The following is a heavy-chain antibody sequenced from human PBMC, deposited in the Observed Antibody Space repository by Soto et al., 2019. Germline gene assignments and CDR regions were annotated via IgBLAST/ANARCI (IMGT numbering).Heavy chain of an antibody. CDR3: AVRYSSTWDHFDY. V-gene: IGHV3-23*01. J-gene: IGHJ4*02. D-gene: IGHD6-13*01. CDR2: IGGSGSVI. Sequence: PGGSLRLSCAASGFTFDTFAMSWARQAPGKGLEWVSTIGGSGSVIDYADSVKGRFIISRDNSKNTVYLQMNSLRVEDTARYYCAVRYSSTWDHFDYWGQGSLVTVSS. CDR1: GFTFDTFA.